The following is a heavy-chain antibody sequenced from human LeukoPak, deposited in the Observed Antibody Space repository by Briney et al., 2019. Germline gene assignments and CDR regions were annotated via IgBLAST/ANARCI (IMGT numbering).Heavy chain of an antibody. CDR1: GYTFTSYD. CDR3: ARLGELSSDDY. J-gene: IGHJ4*02. V-gene: IGHV1-8*03. Sequence: GASVKVSCRASGYTFTSYDINWVRQAIGQGPEWMGWMNLNSGNTGYAQKFRGRVSITRNTSISTAYMELSSLVSEDTAVYYCARLGELSSDDYWGQGTLVTVSS. D-gene: IGHD3-16*02. CDR2: MNLNSGNT.